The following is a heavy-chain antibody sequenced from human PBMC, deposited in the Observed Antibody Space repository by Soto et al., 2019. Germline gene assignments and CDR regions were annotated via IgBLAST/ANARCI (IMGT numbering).Heavy chain of an antibody. CDR1: GFTFPNNG. D-gene: IGHD1-1*01. CDR3: VRWNGFGDF. V-gene: IGHV3-23*01. CDR2: FSGGSGTT. J-gene: IGHJ4*02. Sequence: EVRLLESGGGLVQPGGSLGLSCEVSGFTFPNNGVTWVRQVPGKGLEWVCGFSGGSGTTHYADRVRGRFTISRDDPRQTVYLQMNSLGADDTAVYYCVRWNGFGDFWGQGTLVTVSS.